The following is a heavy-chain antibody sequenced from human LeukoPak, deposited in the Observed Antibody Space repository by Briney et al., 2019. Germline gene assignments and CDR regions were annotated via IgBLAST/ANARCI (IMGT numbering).Heavy chain of an antibody. CDR1: GFTFTSSA. D-gene: IGHD3-10*01. J-gene: IGHJ4*02. Sequence: SVKVSCKASGFTFTSSAVQWVRQARGQRLEWIGWIVVGSGNTNYVQKFQERVTITRDMSTSTAYMELSSLRSEDTAVYYCAAVVRDGSGHYFDYWGQGTLVTVSS. CDR2: IVVGSGNT. CDR3: AAVVRDGSGHYFDY. V-gene: IGHV1-58*01.